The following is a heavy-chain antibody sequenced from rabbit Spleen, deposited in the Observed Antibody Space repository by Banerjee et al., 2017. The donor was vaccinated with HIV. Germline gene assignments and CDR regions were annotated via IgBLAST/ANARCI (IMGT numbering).Heavy chain of an antibody. V-gene: IGHV1S45*01. Sequence: QQQLVESGGGLVQPEGSLTLTCTASGFSFSEKEVMCWVRQAPGKGLEWIACINAATAKPVYATWAKGRFTISRTSSTTVTLQMTSLTAADTATYFCARDLVGVIGWNFYLWGPGTLVTVS. D-gene: IGHD1-1*01. J-gene: IGHJ4*01. CDR1: GFSFSEKEV. CDR2: INAATAKP. CDR3: ARDLVGVIGWNFYL.